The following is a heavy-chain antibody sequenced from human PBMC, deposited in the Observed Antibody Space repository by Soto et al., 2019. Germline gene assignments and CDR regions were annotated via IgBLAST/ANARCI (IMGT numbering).Heavy chain of an antibody. J-gene: IGHJ6*03. CDR3: ARVYHCSSTSCRYYYYYMDV. D-gene: IGHD2-2*01. Sequence: GGSLRLSCASSGFTFSSYSMNLVRQAPGKGLEWVSYISSSSSTIYYADSVKGRFTISRDNAKNSLYLQMNSLRAEDTAVYYCARVYHCSSTSCRYYYYYMDVWGKGTTVTVSS. V-gene: IGHV3-48*01. CDR1: GFTFSSYS. CDR2: ISSSSSTI.